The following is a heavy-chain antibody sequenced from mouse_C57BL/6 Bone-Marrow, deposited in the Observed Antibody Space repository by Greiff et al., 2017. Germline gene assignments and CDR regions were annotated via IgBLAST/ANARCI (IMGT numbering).Heavy chain of an antibody. Sequence: QVQLQQPGAELVKPGASVKLSCKASGYTFTSYWMHWVKQRPGQGLEWIGMIHPNSGSTNYNEKFKSKATLTVDKSASTAYMQLSSLTSEGSSVYYCARGEDGYLYYYAMDYWGQGTSVTVSS. CDR3: ARGEDGYLYYYAMDY. CDR1: GYTFTSYW. CDR2: IHPNSGST. D-gene: IGHD2-3*01. V-gene: IGHV1-64*01. J-gene: IGHJ4*01.